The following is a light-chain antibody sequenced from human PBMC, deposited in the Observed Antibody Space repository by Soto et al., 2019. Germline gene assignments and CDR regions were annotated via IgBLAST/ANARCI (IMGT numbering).Light chain of an antibody. CDR3: QQYNNWPPIT. V-gene: IGKV3-15*01. Sequence: EIVMTQSPGTLSVSPWERATLSCRASQSVSSKLAWYQQKPGQAPRLLIYGASTRATGIPARFSGSGSGTEFTLTISSLQSEDFAVYYCQQYNNWPPITFGQGTRLEIK. CDR2: GAS. J-gene: IGKJ5*01. CDR1: QSVSSK.